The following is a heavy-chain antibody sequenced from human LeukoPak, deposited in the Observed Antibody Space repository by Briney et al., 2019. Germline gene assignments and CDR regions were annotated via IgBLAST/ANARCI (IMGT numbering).Heavy chain of an antibody. CDR1: GFTFSSYG. J-gene: IGHJ4*02. CDR3: AKDYAYRNIAARPLDY. D-gene: IGHD6-6*01. V-gene: IGHV3-30*18. CDR2: ISYDGSNK. Sequence: PGGSLRLSCAASGFTFSSYGMHWVRQAPGKGLEWVGVISYDGSNKYYADSVKGRFTISRDNSKNTLYLQMNSLRAEDTAVYYCAKDYAYRNIAARPLDYWGQGTLVTVSS.